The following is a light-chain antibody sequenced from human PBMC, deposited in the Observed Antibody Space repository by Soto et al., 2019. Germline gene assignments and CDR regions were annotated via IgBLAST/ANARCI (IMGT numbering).Light chain of an antibody. J-gene: IGLJ3*02. Sequence: QSALAQPRSVSGSPGQSVTISCSGTSSDVGGYNSVSWYQQFPGKAPKLMIYDVTKRPSGVPDRFSGSKSGNTASLTISGLQADDEADYYCCSYTSSSIRVFGGGTKLTVL. V-gene: IGLV2-11*01. CDR1: SSDVGGYNS. CDR2: DVT. CDR3: CSYTSSSIRV.